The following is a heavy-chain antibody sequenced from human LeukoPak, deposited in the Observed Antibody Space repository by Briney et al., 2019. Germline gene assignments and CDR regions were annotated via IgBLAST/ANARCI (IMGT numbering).Heavy chain of an antibody. D-gene: IGHD5-18*01. CDR2: ISGSGGST. CDR1: GFTFSSYA. CDR3: TRGYSYGYTHWHFDY. Sequence: GGSLRLSCAASGFTFSSYAMSWVRQAPGKGLEWVSAISGSGGSTYYADSVKGRFTISRDNSKNTLCLQMNSLRAEDTAVYYCTRGYSYGYTHWHFDYWGQGTLVTVSS. V-gene: IGHV3-23*01. J-gene: IGHJ4*02.